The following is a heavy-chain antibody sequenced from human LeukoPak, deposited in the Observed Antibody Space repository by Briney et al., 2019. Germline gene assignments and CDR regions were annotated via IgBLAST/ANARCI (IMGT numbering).Heavy chain of an antibody. Sequence: GGSLRLSCAASGFTFSSYAMSWVRQAPGKGLEWVSAISGSGGSTYYADSVKGRFTISRDNSKNTLYLQMNSLRAEDTAVYYCATLSGDYGGKVPDYWGQGTLVTVFS. CDR3: ATLSGDYGGKVPDY. CDR1: GFTFSSYA. CDR2: ISGSGGST. V-gene: IGHV3-23*01. D-gene: IGHD4-17*01. J-gene: IGHJ4*02.